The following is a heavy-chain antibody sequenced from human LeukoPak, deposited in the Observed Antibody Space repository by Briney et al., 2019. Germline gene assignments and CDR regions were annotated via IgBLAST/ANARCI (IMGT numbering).Heavy chain of an antibody. CDR2: FDPEDGET. CDR3: AQTPISSSWYLAGQNPFDP. V-gene: IGHV1-24*01. Sequence: ASVKVSCKVSGYTLTELSMHWVRQAPGKGLEWMGGFDPEDGETIYAQKFQGRVTMTRNTSISTAYMELSSLRSEDTAVYYCAQTPISSSWYLAGQNPFDPWGQGTLVTVSS. CDR1: GYTLTELS. J-gene: IGHJ5*02. D-gene: IGHD6-13*01.